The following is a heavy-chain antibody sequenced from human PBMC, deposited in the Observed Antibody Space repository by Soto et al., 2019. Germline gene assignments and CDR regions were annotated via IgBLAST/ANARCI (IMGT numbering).Heavy chain of an antibody. J-gene: IGHJ2*01. CDR3: TRRTSFYWYLDL. V-gene: IGHV3-73*01. CDR1: GFTFSGSA. CDR2: IRSKANSYAT. Sequence: GGSLRLSCAASGFTFSGSAMHWVRQASGKGLEWVGRIRSKANSYATAYAASVKGRFTISRDDSKNTAYLQMNSLKTEDTAVYYCTRRTSFYWYLDLWGRGTLVTVSS.